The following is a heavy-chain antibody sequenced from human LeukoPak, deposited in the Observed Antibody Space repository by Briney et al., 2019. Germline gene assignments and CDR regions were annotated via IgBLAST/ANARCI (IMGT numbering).Heavy chain of an antibody. CDR1: GFSFSNAW. CDR3: TTDWNYVIYYGMDV. J-gene: IGHJ6*02. V-gene: IGHV3-15*01. D-gene: IGHD1-7*01. CDR2: IKSKTDGGTT. Sequence: PGGSLRLSCAASGFSFSNAWMSWVRQAPGKGLEWGGRIKSKTDGGTTDYAAPVKGRFTISRDDSKNTLYLQMNSLKTEDTAVYYCTTDWNYVIYYGMDVWGQGTTVTVSS.